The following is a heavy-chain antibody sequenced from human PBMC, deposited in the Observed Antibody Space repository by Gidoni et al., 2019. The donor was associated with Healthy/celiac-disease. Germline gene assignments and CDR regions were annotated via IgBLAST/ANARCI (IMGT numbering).Heavy chain of an antibody. CDR1: GYTFTRYD. Sequence: QVQLVQSGAEVTKPGASVKVSCKAAGYTFTRYDITWVRQATGQGLEWMGGMNPNSGNTGYAQKFQGRVTMTRNTSISTAYMELSSLRSEDTAVYYCARGYCSGGSCYSLRVADYWGQGTLVTVSS. CDR2: MNPNSGNT. D-gene: IGHD2-15*01. V-gene: IGHV1-8*01. CDR3: ARGYCSGGSCYSLRVADY. J-gene: IGHJ4*02.